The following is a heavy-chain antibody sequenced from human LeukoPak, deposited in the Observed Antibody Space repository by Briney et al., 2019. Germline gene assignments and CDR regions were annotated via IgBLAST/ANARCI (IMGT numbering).Heavy chain of an antibody. D-gene: IGHD4-23*01. V-gene: IGHV6-1*01. CDR3: ARSGGHDAFDI. Sequence: SQTLSLTCAISGDSVSSYSAAWSWIRQSPSRGLEWLGRTYYRSKWYNDYAVSVKSRIAINPDTSKNQFSLQLTSVTPEDTAVYYCARSGGHDAFDIWGQGTMVTVPS. J-gene: IGHJ3*02. CDR1: GDSVSSYSAA. CDR2: TYYRSKWYN.